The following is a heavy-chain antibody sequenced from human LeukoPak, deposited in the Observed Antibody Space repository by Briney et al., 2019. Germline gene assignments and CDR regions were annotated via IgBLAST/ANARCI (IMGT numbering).Heavy chain of an antibody. J-gene: IGHJ4*02. V-gene: IGHV3-53*01. CDR1: GFTFTSNY. Sequence: GGSLRLSCAASGFTFTSNYMSGVRKSPGKGWEWVSVIYIGGTTYYADPVKGRFTISRDKSKNTLYLQRNSLRAADTAVFYCARTRGYSGYDSSYYFDSWGQGTLVTVSS. CDR2: IYIGGTT. CDR3: ARTRGYSGYDSSYYFDS. D-gene: IGHD5-12*01.